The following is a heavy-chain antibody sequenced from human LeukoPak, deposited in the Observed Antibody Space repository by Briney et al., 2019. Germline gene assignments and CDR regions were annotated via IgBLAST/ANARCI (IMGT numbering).Heavy chain of an antibody. CDR1: GFTFSSYG. D-gene: IGHD3-3*01. CDR3: AKDQVVYDFWSGYYYGMDV. V-gene: IGHV3-30*18. J-gene: IGHJ6*02. CDR2: ISYDGSNK. Sequence: GRSLRLSCAASGFTFSSYGMHWVRQAPGKGLEWVAVISYDGSNKYYADSVKGRFTISRDNSKNTLYLQMNSLRAEDTAVYYCAKDQVVYDFWSGYYYGMDVWGQGTTVTVSS.